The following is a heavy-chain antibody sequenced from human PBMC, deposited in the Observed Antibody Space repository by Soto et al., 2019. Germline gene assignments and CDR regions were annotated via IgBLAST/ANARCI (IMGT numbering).Heavy chain of an antibody. J-gene: IGHJ3*02. CDR3: ARHYPDCSGGSCYPGDAFDI. CDR2: IYYSGST. Sequence: QVQLQESGPGLVKPSETLSLTCTVSGGSISSYYWRWIRQPPGKGLEWIGYIYYSGSTNYNPSLKSRVTISVDTSKNQFSLKLSSVTAADTAVYYCARHYPDCSGGSCYPGDAFDIWGQGTMVTVSS. V-gene: IGHV4-59*08. D-gene: IGHD2-15*01. CDR1: GGSISSYY.